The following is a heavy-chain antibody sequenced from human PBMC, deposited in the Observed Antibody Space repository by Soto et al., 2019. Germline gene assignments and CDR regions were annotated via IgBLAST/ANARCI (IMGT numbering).Heavy chain of an antibody. CDR1: GGYVSSSRCY. Sequence: SATQSITCTVCGGYVSSSRCYWGWIQQPPGKGLEWIGSIYYSGSTYYNPSLKSRVTISVDASKNQFSLKLSPVTAADTAVYYCARHRRGWIVVFDPWGQGTLVTVSS. D-gene: IGHD1-26*01. CDR3: ARHRRGWIVVFDP. CDR2: IYYSGST. V-gene: IGHV4-39*01. J-gene: IGHJ5*02.